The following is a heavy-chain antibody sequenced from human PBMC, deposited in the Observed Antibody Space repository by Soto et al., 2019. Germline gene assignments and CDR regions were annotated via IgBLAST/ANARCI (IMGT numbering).Heavy chain of an antibody. CDR3: AKDIALVLGVISDMDD. CDR1: GFTFRKYG. D-gene: IGHD3-10*01. V-gene: IGHV3-30*18. Sequence: QPGEFLRLSYGASGFTFRKYGMHLVRQAPGKWLYCVALISYDGSNKYCADSVKGRFTISRDNAKNTLDLQLNSVRGEDTAGYYCAKDIALVLGVISDMDDWGQGTPVTVSS. J-gene: IGHJ6*02. CDR2: ISYDGSNK.